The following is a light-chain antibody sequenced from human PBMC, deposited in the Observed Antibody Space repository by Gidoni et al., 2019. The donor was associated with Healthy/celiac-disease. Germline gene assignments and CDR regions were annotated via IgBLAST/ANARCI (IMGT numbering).Light chain of an antibody. V-gene: IGKV3-11*01. CDR1: QSVSSY. CDR2: DAS. J-gene: IGKJ2*01. Sequence: ELVLTQSPATLSLSPGERATLSCRASQSVSSYVAWYQPKPGQAPRLLISDASTRATGIPARFSGSGSGTDFTLTISSLEPEDFAVYYCQQRSNWPPTFGQGTKLEIK. CDR3: QQRSNWPPT.